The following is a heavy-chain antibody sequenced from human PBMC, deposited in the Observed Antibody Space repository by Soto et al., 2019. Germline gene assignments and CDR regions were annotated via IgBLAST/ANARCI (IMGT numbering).Heavy chain of an antibody. CDR3: ARDPLSDYGDYYYYYMDV. J-gene: IGHJ6*03. D-gene: IGHD4-17*01. Sequence: GGALRLSCAAPGFTFSSYWMSWVRQAPGKELERVANIKQDGSEKYYVDSVKGRFTISRDNAKNSLYLQMNSLRAEDTAVYYCARDPLSDYGDYYYYYMDVWGKGTTVTVSS. CDR2: IKQDGSEK. V-gene: IGHV3-7*01. CDR1: GFTFSSYW.